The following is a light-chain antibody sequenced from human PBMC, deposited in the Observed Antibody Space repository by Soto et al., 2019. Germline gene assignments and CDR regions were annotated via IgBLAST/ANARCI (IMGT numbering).Light chain of an antibody. CDR2: GTS. CDR1: QRVDTSF. CDR3: HQYGASPRT. V-gene: IGKV3-20*01. J-gene: IGKJ1*01. Sequence: EIVLTQSPGTLSLSPGDSATLSCRASQRVDTSFLAWYLQKPGQAPRLLIYGTSNRATGIPDRFSASGSGTDFTLTISRLEPEDFAVYFCHQYGASPRTFGQGTKVDIK.